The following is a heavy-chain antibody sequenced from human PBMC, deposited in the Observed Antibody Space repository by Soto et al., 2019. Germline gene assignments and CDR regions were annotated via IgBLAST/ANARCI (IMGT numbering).Heavy chain of an antibody. Sequence: TLSLTCTVSGGSISTGGYYWSWIRQHPGKGLEWIGYIYYSGSSSYNLSLKGRLTISVDTSKNQFSLKLSSVTAADTAVYYCASTRDYSDYWGQGILVTVSS. CDR1: GGSISTGGYY. CDR2: IYYSGSS. CDR3: ASTRDYSDY. J-gene: IGHJ4*02. D-gene: IGHD1-1*01. V-gene: IGHV4-31*03.